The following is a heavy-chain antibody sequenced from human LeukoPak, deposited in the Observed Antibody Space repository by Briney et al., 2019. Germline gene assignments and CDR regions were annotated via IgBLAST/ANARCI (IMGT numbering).Heavy chain of an antibody. V-gene: IGHV4-39*01. D-gene: IGHD1-1*01. Sequence: TSETLSLTCTVSGGAISSTTCYWGWIRQPPGKGLEWIGRIYFSGNTYSHPSLKSRVTLSVDTTKNQFSLKLNSVTATDTAVYYCARLRRAGNWYFDLWGRGTLVTVSS. CDR3: ARLRRAGNWYFDL. J-gene: IGHJ2*01. CDR1: GGAISSTTCY. CDR2: IYFSGNT.